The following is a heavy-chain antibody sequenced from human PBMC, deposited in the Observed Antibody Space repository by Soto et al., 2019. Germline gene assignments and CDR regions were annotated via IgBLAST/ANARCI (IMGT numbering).Heavy chain of an antibody. J-gene: IGHJ4*02. V-gene: IGHV4-59*01. CDR1: GGSISSYY. CDR2: IYYSGST. Sequence: QVQLQESGPGLVKPSETLSLTCTVSGGSISSYYWSWIRQPPGKGLEWIGYIYYSGSTNYNPSLKSRVTISVDTSKNQFSLKLSSVTAADTAVYYCARIDSSGYYFDYWGQGTLVTVSS. CDR3: ARIDSSGYYFDY. D-gene: IGHD3-22*01.